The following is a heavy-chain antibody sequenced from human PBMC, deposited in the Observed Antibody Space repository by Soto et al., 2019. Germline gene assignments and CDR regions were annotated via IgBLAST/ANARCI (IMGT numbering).Heavy chain of an antibody. V-gene: IGHV1-18*01. CDR1: GYTFTSYG. CDR2: ISAYNGNT. Sequence: ASVKVSSKASGYTFTSYGISWLRQAPGQGLELMGWISAYNGNTNYAQKLQGRVTMTTDTSTSTAYIELRSLRSDDTAVYYCARAVSSYSSSWPDFDYWGQGTLVTVSS. CDR3: ARAVSSYSSSWPDFDY. J-gene: IGHJ4*02. D-gene: IGHD6-13*01.